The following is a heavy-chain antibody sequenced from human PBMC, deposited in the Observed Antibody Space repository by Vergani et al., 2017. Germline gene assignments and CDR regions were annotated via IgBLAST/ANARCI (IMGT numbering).Heavy chain of an antibody. CDR1: GYSFNSYG. CDR3: ARMDYGVNPYYYGMDV. J-gene: IGHJ6*02. Sequence: QVQLVQSGAEMKKPGASVNVSCKTSGYSFNSYGINWVRQAPGQGLEWLGRIIPIFDTANYAQKFQGRVTITADESTSTAYMELSSLRSEDTAVYYCARMDYGVNPYYYGMDVWGQGTTVTVSS. D-gene: IGHD4-17*01. V-gene: IGHV1-69*13. CDR2: IIPIFDTA.